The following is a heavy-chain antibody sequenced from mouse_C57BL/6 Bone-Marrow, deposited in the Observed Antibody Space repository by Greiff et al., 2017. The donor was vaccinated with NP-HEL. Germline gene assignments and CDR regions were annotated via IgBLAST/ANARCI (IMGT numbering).Heavy chain of an antibody. J-gene: IGHJ3*01. V-gene: IGHV1-75*01. CDR1: GYTFTDYY. CDR2: IFPGSGST. D-gene: IGHD3-2*02. Sequence: VQLQQSGPELVKPGASVKISCKASGYTFTDYYINWVKQRPGQGLEWIGWIFPGSGSTYYNEKFKGKATRTVDKSSSTAYMLLSSLTSEDSAVYFCARSLPGYLAWFAYWGQGTLVTVSA. CDR3: ARSLPGYLAWFAY.